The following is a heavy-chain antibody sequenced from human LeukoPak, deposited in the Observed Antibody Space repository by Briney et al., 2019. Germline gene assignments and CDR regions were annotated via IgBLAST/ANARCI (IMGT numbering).Heavy chain of an antibody. V-gene: IGHV4-34*01. CDR2: INHSGST. CDR1: GGSFSGYY. D-gene: IGHD3-3*01. Sequence: SETLSLTCAVYGGSFSGYYWSWIRQPPGKGREWIGEINHSGSTNYNPSLKSRVTISVDTPKNQFSLKQSSVTAADTAVYYCARAARSGHDDFWSGYYSPRGDAFDICGQGTMVTVSS. J-gene: IGHJ3*02. CDR3: ARAARSGHDDFWSGYYSPRGDAFDI.